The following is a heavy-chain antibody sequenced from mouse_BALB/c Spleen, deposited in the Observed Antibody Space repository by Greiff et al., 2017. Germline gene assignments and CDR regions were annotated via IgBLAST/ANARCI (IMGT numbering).Heavy chain of an antibody. CDR1: GFTFTDYY. CDR2: IRNKANGYTT. CDR3: ARDDALTTFAY. Sequence: EVKLMESGGGLVQPGGSLRLSCATSGFTFTDYYMSWVRQPPGKALEWLGFIRNKANGYTTEYSASVKGRFTISRDNSQSILYLQMNTLRAEDSATYYCARDDALTTFAYWGQGTLVTVSA. D-gene: IGHD1-1*01. V-gene: IGHV7-3*02. J-gene: IGHJ3*01.